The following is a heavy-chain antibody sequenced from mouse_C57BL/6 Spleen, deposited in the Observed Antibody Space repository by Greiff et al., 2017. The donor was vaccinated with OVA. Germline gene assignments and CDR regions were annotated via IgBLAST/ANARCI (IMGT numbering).Heavy chain of an antibody. CDR2: INPSTGGT. Sequence: VQLQQSGPELVKPGASVKISCKASGYSFTGYYMNWVKQSPEKSLEWIGEINPSTGGTTYNQKFKAKATLTVDKSSSTAYMQLNSLTSEDSAVYYCARSSSYYSNDYDYWGQGTTLTVSS. CDR3: ARSSSYYSNDYDY. D-gene: IGHD2-5*01. J-gene: IGHJ2*01. V-gene: IGHV1-42*01. CDR1: GYSFTGYY.